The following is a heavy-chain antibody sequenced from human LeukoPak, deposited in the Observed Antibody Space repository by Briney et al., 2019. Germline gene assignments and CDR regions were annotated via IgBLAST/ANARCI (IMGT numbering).Heavy chain of an antibody. Sequence: PGGSLRLSCAASGFSVRSHYISWVRQAPGKGLEWVSVTYTGGNSYYAGSVQGRFIISRDISKNTLYLQMNNLRAEDSALYYCARGGRGSAAVVAPRSFDIWGQGTMVTVSS. D-gene: IGHD3-22*01. CDR3: ARGGRGSAAVVAPRSFDI. J-gene: IGHJ3*02. CDR1: GFSVRSHY. CDR2: TYTGGNS. V-gene: IGHV3-53*01.